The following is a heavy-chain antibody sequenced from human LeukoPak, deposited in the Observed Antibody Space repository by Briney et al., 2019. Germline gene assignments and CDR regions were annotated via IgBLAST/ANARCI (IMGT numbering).Heavy chain of an antibody. CDR2: IIPIFGTA. CDR1: GGTFTSYA. J-gene: IGHJ6*02. V-gene: IGHV1-69*13. Sequence: GASVKVSCKASGGTFTSYAISWVRQAPGQGLECMGGIIPIFGTANYAQKFQGRVTITADESTSTAYMELSSLRSEDTAVYYCASGVVPAHYGMDVWGQGTTVTVSS. CDR3: ASGVVPAHYGMDV. D-gene: IGHD2-2*01.